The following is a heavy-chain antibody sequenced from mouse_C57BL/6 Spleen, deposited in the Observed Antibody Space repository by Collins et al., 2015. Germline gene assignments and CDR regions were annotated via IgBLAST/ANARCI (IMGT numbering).Heavy chain of an antibody. CDR3: ASLDGYYDAY. CDR2: ISSGGNT. J-gene: IGHJ3*01. CDR1: GFTFSSYA. Sequence: EVKLVEVWGGLVKPGGSLKLSCAASGFTFSSYAMSWARQTPEKRLEWVASISSGGNTYYLDSVKGRFTISRDNARNILYLQMSSLRSEDTAMYYCASLDGYYDAYWGQGTLVTVSA. V-gene: IGHV5-6-5*01. D-gene: IGHD2-3*01.